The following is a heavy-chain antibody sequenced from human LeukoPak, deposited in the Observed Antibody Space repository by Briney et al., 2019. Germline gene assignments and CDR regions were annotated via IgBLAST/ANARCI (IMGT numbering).Heavy chain of an antibody. CDR1: GGPFSVYY. D-gene: IGHD3-3*01. CDR3: ARGRFGGHSYYYMDV. Sequence: SETLSLTCAVFGGPFSVYYWSWIRRPPGKGLEWLGEINHSGSANYMLSLKSRVSISVDTSKNQFSLRLSSVTAADTAFYYCARGRFGGHSYYYMDVWGKGTAVTVSS. J-gene: IGHJ6*03. CDR2: INHSGSA. V-gene: IGHV4-34*01.